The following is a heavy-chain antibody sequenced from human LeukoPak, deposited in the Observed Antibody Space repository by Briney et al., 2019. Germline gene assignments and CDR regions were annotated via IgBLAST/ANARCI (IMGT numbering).Heavy chain of an antibody. CDR1: GGSISSGDYY. CDR2: IYYSGST. V-gene: IGHV4-30-4*01. CDR3: ASTPMGYCSSTTCRAVP. J-gene: IGHJ5*02. Sequence: SETLSFTCTVSGGSISSGDYYWSWIRQPPGKGLEWIGYIYYSGSTYYNPSLKSRVTMSVDTSKNQFSLKLSSVTAADTAVYYCASTPMGYCSSTTCRAVPWGQGTLVTVSS. D-gene: IGHD2-2*01.